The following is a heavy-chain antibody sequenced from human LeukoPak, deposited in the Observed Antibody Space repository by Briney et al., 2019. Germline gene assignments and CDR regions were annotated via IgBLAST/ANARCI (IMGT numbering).Heavy chain of an antibody. Sequence: ASVKVSCKASGYTFTGYYIHWVRQAPGQGLEWMGLVNPTSGGTNYAQKFQGRVTMTRDTSISTAYMELSGQRYDDTAVYYCARDFSGSYDCWGQGTLVTVSS. CDR1: GYTFTGYY. CDR3: ARDFSGSYDC. V-gene: IGHV1-2*02. J-gene: IGHJ4*02. D-gene: IGHD1-26*01. CDR2: VNPTSGGT.